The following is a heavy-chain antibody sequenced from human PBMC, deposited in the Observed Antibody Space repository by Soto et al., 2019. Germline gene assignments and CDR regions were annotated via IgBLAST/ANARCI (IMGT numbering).Heavy chain of an antibody. D-gene: IGHD2-15*01. J-gene: IGHJ4*02. CDR1: GGSISSYY. V-gene: IGHV4-59*01. CDR2: IYYSGST. Sequence: SETLSLTCTVSGGSISSYYWSWIRQPPGKGLEWIGYIYYSGSTNYNPSLKGRVTISVDTSKNQFSLKLSSVTAADTAVYYCARRYGGNFDYWGQGTLVTVSS. CDR3: ARRYGGNFDY.